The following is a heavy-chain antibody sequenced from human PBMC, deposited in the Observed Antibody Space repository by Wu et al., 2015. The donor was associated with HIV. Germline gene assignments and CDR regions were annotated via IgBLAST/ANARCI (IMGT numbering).Heavy chain of an antibody. Sequence: QVQLVQSGAEVKKPGSSVKVSCRASGGSFRNHALSWVRQAPGQGLEWMGRIIPISGTTNYAQRFQGRVTITADRPTNTAYMELSGLRSDDTAVYYCARGSLLEVSTASFYYYVLDVWGQGTTVTVSS. CDR2: IIPISGTT. D-gene: IGHD3-10*01. J-gene: IGHJ6*02. CDR3: ARGSLLEVSTASFYYYVLDV. CDR1: GGSFRNHA. V-gene: IGHV1-69*13.